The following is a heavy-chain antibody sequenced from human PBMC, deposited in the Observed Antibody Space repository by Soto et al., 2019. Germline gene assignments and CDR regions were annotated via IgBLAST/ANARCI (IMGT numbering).Heavy chain of an antibody. CDR2: ISYDGSNK. V-gene: IGHV3-30*04. CDR1: GFTFSSYA. CDR3: ARESNGSYYYYYGMDV. D-gene: IGHD1-26*01. Sequence: GGSLRLSCAASGFTFSSYAMHWVRQAPDKGLEWVAVISYDGSNKYYADSVKGRFTISRDNSKNTLYLQMNSLRAEDTAVYYCARESNGSYYYYYGMDVWGQGTTVTVSS. J-gene: IGHJ6*02.